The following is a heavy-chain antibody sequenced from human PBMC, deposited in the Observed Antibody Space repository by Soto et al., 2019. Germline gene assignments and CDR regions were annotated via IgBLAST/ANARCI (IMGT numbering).Heavy chain of an antibody. CDR3: ARDTIRGSSCFDY. V-gene: IGHV3-64*01. CDR2: ISSNGGST. D-gene: IGHD1-26*01. CDR1: GFTFSRYV. Sequence: GGSLRLSCAASGFTFSRYVMYWVRQAPGKGLEYVSAISSNGGSTYYANSVKGRFTISRDNSKNTLYLQMGSLRAEDMAVYYCARDTIRGSSCFDYWGQGTLVTVSS. J-gene: IGHJ4*02.